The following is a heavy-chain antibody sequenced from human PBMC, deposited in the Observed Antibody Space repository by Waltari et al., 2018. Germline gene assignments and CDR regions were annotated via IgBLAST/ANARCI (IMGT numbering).Heavy chain of an antibody. Sequence: QVQLQQLGAGLLKPSETLSLTCAVYGGSFRGSYWSWIRQPPGKGLEWIGEINHSGSTNYNPSLRSRVTISVDTSKNQFSLKLSSVTAADTAVYYCARGRDWFDPWGQGTLVTVSS. CDR3: ARGRDWFDP. J-gene: IGHJ5*02. CDR2: INHSGST. CDR1: GGSFRGSY. V-gene: IGHV4-34*01.